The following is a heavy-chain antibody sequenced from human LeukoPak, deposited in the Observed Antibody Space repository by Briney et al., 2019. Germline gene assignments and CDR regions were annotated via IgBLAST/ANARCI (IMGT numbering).Heavy chain of an antibody. CDR1: GFTFSSYW. Sequence: GGSLRLSCAASGFTFSSYWVSWVRQAPGKGLEWVANIKQDGSEKYYVDSVKGRFTISRDNAKNSLYLQMSSLRADETAVYYCARDTYGSSGLYLDFWGQGTLVTVSS. CDR2: IKQDGSEK. D-gene: IGHD3-22*01. CDR3: ARDTYGSSGLYLDF. V-gene: IGHV3-7*01. J-gene: IGHJ4*02.